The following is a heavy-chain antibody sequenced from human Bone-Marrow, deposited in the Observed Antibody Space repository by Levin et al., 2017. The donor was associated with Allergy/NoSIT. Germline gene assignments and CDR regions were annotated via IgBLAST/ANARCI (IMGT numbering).Heavy chain of an antibody. D-gene: IGHD4-17*01. CDR2: INRDGSST. CDR1: GFNFSSYW. J-gene: IGHJ2*01. Sequence: RGESLKISCSASGFNFSSYWMHWVRQAPGKGLVWVSRINRDGSSTSYADSVKGRFTISRDTANNTLYLQMNRLRAEDTSVYYCARDRVTTNWYFDLWGRGTLVTVSS. V-gene: IGHV3-74*01. CDR3: ARDRVTTNWYFDL.